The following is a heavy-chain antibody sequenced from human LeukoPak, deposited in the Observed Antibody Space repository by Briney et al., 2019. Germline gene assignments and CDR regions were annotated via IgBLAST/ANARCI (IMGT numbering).Heavy chain of an antibody. Sequence: GGSLRLSCAASGFTFSSYWMSWVRQAPGKGREWVANIKQDGSEKYYVDSVKGRFTISRDNAKNSLYLQMNSLRAEDTAVYYCARQQYGSAYYFDYWGQGTLVTVSS. V-gene: IGHV3-7*01. CDR2: IKQDGSEK. CDR3: ARQQYGSAYYFDY. D-gene: IGHD3-10*01. J-gene: IGHJ4*02. CDR1: GFTFSSYW.